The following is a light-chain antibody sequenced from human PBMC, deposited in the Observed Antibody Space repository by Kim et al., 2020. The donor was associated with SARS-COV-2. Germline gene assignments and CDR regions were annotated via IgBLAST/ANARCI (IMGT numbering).Light chain of an antibody. CDR1: SSNIGNNY. V-gene: IGLV1-51*01. J-gene: IGLJ1*01. CDR2: DNN. CDR3: GTWDSSLSAGYV. Sequence: HKVTISCSGSSSNIGNNYVSWYQQLPGTAPKLLIYDNNKRPSGIPDRFSGSKSGTSATLGITGLQTGDEADYYCGTWDSSLSAGYVFGTGTKVTVL.